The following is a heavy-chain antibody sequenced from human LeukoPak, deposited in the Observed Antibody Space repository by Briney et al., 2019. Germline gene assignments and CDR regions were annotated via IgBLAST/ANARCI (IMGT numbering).Heavy chain of an antibody. CDR3: ARDGDGSGSYEDY. CDR1: GFTFSSYS. J-gene: IGHJ4*02. V-gene: IGHV3-48*04. Sequence: GGSLRLSFAASGFTFSSYSMNWVRQAPGKGLEWVSYISSSSSTIYYADSVKGRFTISRDNAKNSLYLQMNSLRAEDTAVYYCARDGDGSGSYEDYWGQGTLVTVSS. D-gene: IGHD3-10*01. CDR2: ISSSSSTI.